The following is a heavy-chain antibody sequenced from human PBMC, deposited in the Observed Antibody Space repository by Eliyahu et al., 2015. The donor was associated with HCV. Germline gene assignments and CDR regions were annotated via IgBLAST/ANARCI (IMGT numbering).Heavy chain of an antibody. CDR1: GGSITGHY. J-gene: IGHJ4*02. CDR3: ARVGYCSGGNCPGHY. V-gene: IGHV4-59*11. Sequence: QVQLQESGPGLVKPSETLSLTCTVSGGSITGHYWTWIRQPPGKGLEWMGYXYXSGSTNYNPSLKSRVTISVDTSKNQFSLKLSSVTAADTAVYYCARVGYCSGGNCPGHYWGQGTLVTVSS. CDR2: XYXSGST. D-gene: IGHD2-15*01.